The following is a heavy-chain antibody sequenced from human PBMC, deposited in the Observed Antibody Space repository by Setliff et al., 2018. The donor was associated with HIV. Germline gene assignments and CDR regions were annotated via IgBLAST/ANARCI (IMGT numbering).Heavy chain of an antibody. CDR1: GVSMSTDY. V-gene: IGHV4-59*12. CDR2: IHSSGKT. CDR3: ARGFSGDYLFTGYLDV. J-gene: IGHJ6*03. D-gene: IGHD3-22*01. Sequence: SETLSLTCSVSGVSMSTDYWSWLRQPPGKGLEWIAYIHSSGKTNYNPSLKSRVTISVDTSKNQFSLKLSSVTAADTAFYYCARGFSGDYLFTGYLDVWGKGTTVTVSS.